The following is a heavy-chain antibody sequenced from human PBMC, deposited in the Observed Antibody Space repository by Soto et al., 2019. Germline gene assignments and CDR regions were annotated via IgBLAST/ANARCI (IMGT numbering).Heavy chain of an antibody. J-gene: IGHJ4*02. D-gene: IGHD3-22*01. Sequence: ASVKVSCKASGYTFTSYGISWVRQAPGQGLERMGWISAYNGNTNYAQKLQGRVTMTTDTSTSTAYMELRSLRSDDTAVYYCARTPLGMIVVVDDFDYWGQGTLVTVSS. CDR2: ISAYNGNT. CDR1: GYTFTSYG. V-gene: IGHV1-18*01. CDR3: ARTPLGMIVVVDDFDY.